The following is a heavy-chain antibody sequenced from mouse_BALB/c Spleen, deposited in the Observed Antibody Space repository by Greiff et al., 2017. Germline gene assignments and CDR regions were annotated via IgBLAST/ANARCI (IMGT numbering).Heavy chain of an antibody. CDR2: IRNKANGYTT. Sequence: EVKLMESGGGLVQPGGSLRLSCATSGFTFTDYYMSWVRQPPGKALEWLGFIRNKANGYTTEYSASVKGRFTISRDNSQRILYLQMNTLRAEDSATYYCARSLYYYGSSYGFAYWGQGTLVTVSA. CDR3: ARSLYYYGSSYGFAY. J-gene: IGHJ3*01. D-gene: IGHD1-1*01. CDR1: GFTFTDYY. V-gene: IGHV7-3*02.